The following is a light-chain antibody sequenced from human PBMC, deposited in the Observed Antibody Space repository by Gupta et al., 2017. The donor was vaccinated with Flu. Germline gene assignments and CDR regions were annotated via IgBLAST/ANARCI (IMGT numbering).Light chain of an antibody. J-gene: IGLJ2*01. CDR3: CSYAGSKV. CDR2: EGS. CDR1: SSDVGSYNL. V-gene: IGLV2-23*01. Sequence: GTSSDVGSYNLVSWYQQHPGKAPKLMIYEGSKRPSGVSNRFSGSKSGNTASLTISGLQAEDEADYYCCSYAGSKVFGGGTKLTVL.